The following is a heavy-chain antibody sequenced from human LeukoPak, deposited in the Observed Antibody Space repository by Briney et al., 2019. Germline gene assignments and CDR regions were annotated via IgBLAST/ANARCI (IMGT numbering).Heavy chain of an antibody. J-gene: IGHJ4*02. Sequence: SENLSLTCTVSGGSISSYYWSWIRQPAGKGLEWIGRIYTSGSTNYNPSLKSRVTMSVDTSKNQFSLKLSSVTAADTAVYYCARACSSTSCLGAYYFDYWGQGTLVTVSS. CDR1: GGSISSYY. V-gene: IGHV4-4*07. CDR2: IYTSGST. D-gene: IGHD2-2*01. CDR3: ARACSSTSCLGAYYFDY.